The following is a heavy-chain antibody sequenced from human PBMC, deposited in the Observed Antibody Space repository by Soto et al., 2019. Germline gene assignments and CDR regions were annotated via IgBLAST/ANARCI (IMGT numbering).Heavy chain of an antibody. CDR3: ARDDIPGIAVAIYGMDV. CDR2: IWYDESNI. D-gene: IGHD6-19*01. CDR1: GFTFSSYG. J-gene: IGHJ6*02. Sequence: QVQLVESGGGVVQPGRSLRLSCAASGFTFSSYGMHWVRQAPGKGLEWVAVIWYDESNIYYADSVKGRFTISRDNSKNTLFLQMNSLRAEDTAVYYCARDDIPGIAVAIYGMDVWGQGTTVTVSS. V-gene: IGHV3-33*08.